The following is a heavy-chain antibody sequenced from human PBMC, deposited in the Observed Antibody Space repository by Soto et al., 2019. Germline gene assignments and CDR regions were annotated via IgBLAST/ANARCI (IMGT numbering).Heavy chain of an antibody. Sequence: SETLSLTCTVSGGSISSSSYYWGWIRQPPGKGLEWIGSIYYSGSTYHNPSLKSRVTISVDTSKNQFSLKLSSVTAADTALYYCARLVFYCSRTSCNGYYYYRLDVWGRGTTVTVSS. CDR1: GGSISSSSYY. V-gene: IGHV4-39*01. D-gene: IGHD2-2*01. CDR2: IYYSGST. J-gene: IGHJ6*02. CDR3: ARLVFYCSRTSCNGYYYYRLDV.